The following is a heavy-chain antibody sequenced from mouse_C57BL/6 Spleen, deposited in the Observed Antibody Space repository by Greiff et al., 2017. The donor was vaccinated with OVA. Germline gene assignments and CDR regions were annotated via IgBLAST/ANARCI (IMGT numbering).Heavy chain of an antibody. D-gene: IGHD4-1*01. CDR3: TRSSWDEAY. Sequence: VQLKESGTVLARPGASVKMSCKTSGYTFTSYWMHWVKQRPGQGLEWIGAIYPGNSDTSYNQKFKGKAKLTAVTSASTAYMELSSLTNEDSAVYYCTRSSWDEAYWGQGTLVTVSA. J-gene: IGHJ3*01. CDR2: IYPGNSDT. CDR1: GYTFTSYW. V-gene: IGHV1-5*01.